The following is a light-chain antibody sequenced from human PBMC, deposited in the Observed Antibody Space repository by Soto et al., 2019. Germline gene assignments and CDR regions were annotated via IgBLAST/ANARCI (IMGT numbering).Light chain of an antibody. Sequence: EIVLTQSPGTLSLSPGERATLSCRSSQTVRNNYLAWYQQKPGQAPRLLIYDASSRATGIPDRFSGGGSGTGLTITISRLEPEDFEVHYCQQFSSYPLTFGGGTKVDIK. CDR3: QQFSSYPLT. CDR1: QTVRNNY. J-gene: IGKJ4*01. CDR2: DAS. V-gene: IGKV3-20*01.